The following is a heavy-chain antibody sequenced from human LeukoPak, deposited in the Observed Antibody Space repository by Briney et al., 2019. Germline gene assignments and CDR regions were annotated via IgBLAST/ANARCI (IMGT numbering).Heavy chain of an antibody. V-gene: IGHV3-43*02. D-gene: IGHD3-22*01. CDR3: AGITYYYDSSGYYDY. CDR2: ISGDGGST. Sequence: GGSLRLSCAASGFTFDDYAMHWARQAPGKGLEWVSLISGDGGSTYYADSVKGRFTISRDNSKNTLYLQMNSLRAEDTAVYYCAGITYYYDSSGYYDYWGQGTLVTVSS. J-gene: IGHJ4*02. CDR1: GFTFDDYA.